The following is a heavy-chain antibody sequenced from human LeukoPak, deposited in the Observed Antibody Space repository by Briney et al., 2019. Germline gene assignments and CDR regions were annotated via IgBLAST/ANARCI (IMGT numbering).Heavy chain of an antibody. CDR3: ARDRLGGDGFDI. J-gene: IGHJ3*02. CDR2: IYSGGNT. CDR1: GFTVSSNY. D-gene: IGHD3-16*01. Sequence: GGSLRLSCAVSGFTVSSNYMTWVRQAPGKGLEWVSFIYSGGNTYYADSVKGRFTISRDNSQNTVYLQMNSLRVEDTAVYYCARDRLGGDGFDIWGQGTMVTVSS. V-gene: IGHV3-53*01.